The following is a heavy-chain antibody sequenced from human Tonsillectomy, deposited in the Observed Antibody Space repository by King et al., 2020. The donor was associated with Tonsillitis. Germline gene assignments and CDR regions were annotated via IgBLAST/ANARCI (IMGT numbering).Heavy chain of an antibody. Sequence: VQLVESGGGLVKPGRSLRLSCTASGFTFGDYAMSWFRQAPGKGLEWVGFIRSKAYGGTTEYAASVKGRFTISRDDSKSIAYLQMNSLKTEDKAVYYCTSITMVRGAFVWGQGTTVTVSS. CDR2: IRSKAYGGTT. J-gene: IGHJ6*02. V-gene: IGHV3-49*05. D-gene: IGHD3-10*01. CDR3: TSITMVRGAFV. CDR1: GFTFGDYA.